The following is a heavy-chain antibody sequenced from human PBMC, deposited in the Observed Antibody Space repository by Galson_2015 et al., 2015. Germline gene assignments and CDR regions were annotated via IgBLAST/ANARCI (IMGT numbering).Heavy chain of an antibody. Sequence: SETLSLTCTVSGGSISSSSYYWGWIRQPPGKGLEWIGSIYYSGSTYYNPSLKSRVTISVDTSKNQFSLKLSSVTAADTAVYYCARLSLIEDEVVPAAIPPNWFDPWGQGTLVTVSS. J-gene: IGHJ5*02. CDR3: ARLSLIEDEVVPAAIPPNWFDP. CDR2: IYYSGST. CDR1: GGSISSSSYY. V-gene: IGHV4-39*01. D-gene: IGHD2-2*02.